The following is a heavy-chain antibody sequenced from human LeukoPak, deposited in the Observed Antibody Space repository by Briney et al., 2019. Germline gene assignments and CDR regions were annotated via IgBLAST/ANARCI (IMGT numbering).Heavy chain of an antibody. Sequence: SETLSLTCTVSGASITSYYWSWIRQPPGKGLEWIGYIYYSGSTNYNPSLKNRVTISADTSKDQISLRLSSVTAADTAVYYCARHDYSNYPPSNRFDPWGRGTLVTVSS. J-gene: IGHJ5*02. CDR3: ARHDYSNYPPSNRFDP. V-gene: IGHV4-59*08. CDR1: GASITSYY. D-gene: IGHD4-11*01. CDR2: IYYSGST.